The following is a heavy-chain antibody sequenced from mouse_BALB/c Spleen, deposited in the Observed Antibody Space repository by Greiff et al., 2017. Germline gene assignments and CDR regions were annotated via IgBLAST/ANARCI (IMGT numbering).Heavy chain of an antibody. CDR1: GYSITSDYA. D-gene: IGHD1-1*01. J-gene: IGHJ1*01. V-gene: IGHV3-2*02. Sequence: ESGPGLVKPSQSLSLTCTVTGYSITSDYAWNWIRQFPGNKLEWMGYISYSGSTSYNPSLKSRISITRDTSKNQFFLQLNSVTTEDTATYYCARFITTVVATDWYFDVWGAGTTVTVSS. CDR2: ISYSGST. CDR3: ARFITTVVATDWYFDV.